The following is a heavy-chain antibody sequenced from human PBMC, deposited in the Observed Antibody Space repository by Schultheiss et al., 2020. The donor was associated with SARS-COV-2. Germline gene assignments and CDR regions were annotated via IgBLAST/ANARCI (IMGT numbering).Heavy chain of an antibody. D-gene: IGHD5-18*01. V-gene: IGHV1-8*02. Sequence: ASVKVSCKASGGTFSSYAINWVRQATGQGLEWMGWMNPNSGNTGYAQKFQGRVTMTRNTSISTAYMELSSLRSEDTAVYYCARGGNSYGYDYWGQGTLVTVSS. CDR3: ARGGNSYGYDY. CDR2: MNPNSGNT. CDR1: GGTFSSYA. J-gene: IGHJ4*02.